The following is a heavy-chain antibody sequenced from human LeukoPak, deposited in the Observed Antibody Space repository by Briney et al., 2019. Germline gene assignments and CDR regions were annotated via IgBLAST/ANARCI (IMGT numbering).Heavy chain of an antibody. CDR2: INPNSGGT. J-gene: IGHJ6*03. CDR1: GYTSTVYY. CDR3: ARVSCGGDCYSYYYYHYMDV. D-gene: IGHD2-21*01. V-gene: IGHV1-2*02. Sequence: GAPVKVSCKASGYTSTVYYMHWVRQAPGQGLEWMGWINPNSGGTNYAQKFQGRVTMTRDTSISTAYMELSRLRSDDTAVYYCARVSCGGDCYSYYYYHYMDVWGKGTTVTVSS.